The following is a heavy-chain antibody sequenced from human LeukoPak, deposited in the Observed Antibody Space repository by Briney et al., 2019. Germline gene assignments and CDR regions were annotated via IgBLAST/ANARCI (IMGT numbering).Heavy chain of an antibody. CDR1: GYTFTGYY. V-gene: IGHV1-2*06. J-gene: IGHJ6*03. CDR3: ARYYYGSGSPYYYYMYV. CDR2: INANSGGT. D-gene: IGHD3-10*01. Sequence: GASVKVSCKASGYTFTGYYMHWVRQAPRQGLEWMERINANSGGTNYAQKFQGRVTMTRDTSISTAYMELSRLRSDDTAVYYCARYYYGSGSPYYYYMYVWGKGTTVTVSS.